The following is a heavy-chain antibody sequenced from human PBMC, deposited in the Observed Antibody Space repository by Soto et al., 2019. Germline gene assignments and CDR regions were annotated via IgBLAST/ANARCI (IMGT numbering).Heavy chain of an antibody. J-gene: IGHJ6*02. CDR1: GYTLNTYY. V-gene: IGHV1-46*02. CDR2: INPRGGGT. CDR3: ARGGGFSPYYYNLDV. D-gene: IGHD2-15*01. Sequence: ASVKVSCKASGYTLNTYYMHWVRQAPGQGPEWMGIINPRGGGTTYAQNFQDRVTMTSDTSSSTVYMELSSLRSEDTAVYYCARGGGFSPYYYNLDVWGQGTTVTVSS.